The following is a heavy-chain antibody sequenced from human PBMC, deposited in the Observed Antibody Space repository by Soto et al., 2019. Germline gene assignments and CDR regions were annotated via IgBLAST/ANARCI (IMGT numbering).Heavy chain of an antibody. J-gene: IGHJ5*02. CDR3: AREVNSSPARGPNWFDP. CDR2: TYHSGTT. V-gene: IGHV4-4*02. Sequence: QVQLQESGPGLVQPSGTLSLTCAVSGDSINNSHWWSWVRQTPGKGLEWNGETYHSGTTNYNPSLKTRVTISIDKSKNQFSLKMNSVTAADTAVYYCAREVNSSPARGPNWFDPWGQGTLVTVSS. CDR1: GDSINNSHW. D-gene: IGHD6-13*01.